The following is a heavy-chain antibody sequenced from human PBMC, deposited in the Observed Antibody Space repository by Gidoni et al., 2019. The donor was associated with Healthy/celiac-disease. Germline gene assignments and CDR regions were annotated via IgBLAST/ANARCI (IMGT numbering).Heavy chain of an antibody. CDR3: AAAGDY. CDR2: ISYDGSNK. CDR1: GFPFRSYA. D-gene: IGHD6-13*01. J-gene: IGHJ4*02. Sequence: QVQLVESGGGVVQPGRSLRPSCAASGFPFRSYAMNWVRQAPGKGLEWVAVISYDGSNKYYADSVKGRFTISRDNSKNTLYLQMNSLRAEDTAVYYVAAAGDYWGQGTLVTVSS. V-gene: IGHV3-30*04.